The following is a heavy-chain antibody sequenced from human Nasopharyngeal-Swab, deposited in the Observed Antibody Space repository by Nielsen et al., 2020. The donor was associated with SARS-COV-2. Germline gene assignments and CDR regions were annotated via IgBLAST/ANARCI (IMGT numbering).Heavy chain of an antibody. D-gene: IGHD5-18*01. V-gene: IGHV4-59*12. J-gene: IGHJ5*02. CDR1: GDSIINNY. Sequence: SETLSLTCTVSGDSIINNYWSWIRQPPGKGLEWIGYIYSSGSTNYDPSLKSRLTISVDTSKNQFSLRVSSVTAADTAVYYCAKFTAPEGWFDPWGQGTLVTVSS. CDR2: IYSSGST. CDR3: AKFTAPEGWFDP.